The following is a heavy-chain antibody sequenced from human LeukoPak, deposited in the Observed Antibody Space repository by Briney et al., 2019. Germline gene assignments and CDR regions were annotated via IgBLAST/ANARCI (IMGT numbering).Heavy chain of an antibody. CDR3: ARVRVMVAGTDYYYYYYMDV. CDR1: GYTFTGYY. J-gene: IGHJ6*03. D-gene: IGHD6-19*01. CDR2: INPNSGGT. V-gene: IGHV1-2*02. Sequence: ASVKVSCKASGYTFTGYYMHWVRQAPGQGLEWMGWINPNSGGTNYAQKFQGRVTMTRDTSISTAYMELSRLRSDDTAVYYCARVRVMVAGTDYYYYYYMDVWGKGTTVTISS.